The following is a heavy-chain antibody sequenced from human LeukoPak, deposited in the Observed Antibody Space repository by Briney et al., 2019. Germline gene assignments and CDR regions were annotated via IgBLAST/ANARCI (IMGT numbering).Heavy chain of an antibody. J-gene: IGHJ4*02. Sequence: PSETLSLTCAVSGYSISSGYYWGWIRQPPGKGLEWIGNMYHSGNTFYNPSLKSRVTISVDTSKNQFSLKLSSVTAADTAVYYCARRIGTSYSDYWGQGTLVTVSS. CDR2: MYHSGNT. D-gene: IGHD1-1*01. V-gene: IGHV4-38-2*01. CDR3: ARRIGTSYSDY. CDR1: GYSISSGYY.